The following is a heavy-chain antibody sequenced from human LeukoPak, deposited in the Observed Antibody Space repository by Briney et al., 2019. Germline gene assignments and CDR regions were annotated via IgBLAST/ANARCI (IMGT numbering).Heavy chain of an antibody. CDR3: AREGVGATDDAFDI. CDR1: GGPISSYY. CDR2: IYYSGST. D-gene: IGHD1-26*01. J-gene: IGHJ3*02. V-gene: IGHV4-59*13. Sequence: SETLSLTCTVSGGPISSYYWNWIRQPPGKGLEWIGYIYYSGSTNYNASLKSRATISVDTSKHQFSLKLSSVTAADTAVYYCAREGVGATDDAFDIWGQGTMVTVSA.